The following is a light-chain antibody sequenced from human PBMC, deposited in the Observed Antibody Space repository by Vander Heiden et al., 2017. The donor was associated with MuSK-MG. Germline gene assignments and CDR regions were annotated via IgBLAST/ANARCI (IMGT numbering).Light chain of an antibody. J-gene: IGKJ1*01. CDR1: QSLLHSNGYNY. Sequence: DIVMNQSPISLPVTPGEPASISCRSSQSLLHSNGYNYLDWYLQKPGQSPQLLIYLGSNRASGVPDRFSGSGSGTDFTLKISRVEAEDVGVYYCMQALQTPWTFGQGTKVEIK. CDR3: MQALQTPWT. CDR2: LGS. V-gene: IGKV2-28*01.